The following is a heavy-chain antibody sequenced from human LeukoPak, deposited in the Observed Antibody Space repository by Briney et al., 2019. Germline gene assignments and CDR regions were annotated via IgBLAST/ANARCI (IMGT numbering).Heavy chain of an antibody. V-gene: IGHV1-69*05. CDR2: IIPIFGTA. CDR3: ARQGVQPSYYGSSGTGLHFDY. J-gene: IGHJ4*02. D-gene: IGHD3-22*01. Sequence: SVKVSCKASGGTFSSYAISWVRQAPGQGLEWIGRIIPIFGTANYAQKFQGRVTITTDESTSTAYMELSSLRSEDTAVYYCARQGVQPSYYGSSGTGLHFDYWGQGTLVTVSS. CDR1: GGTFSSYA.